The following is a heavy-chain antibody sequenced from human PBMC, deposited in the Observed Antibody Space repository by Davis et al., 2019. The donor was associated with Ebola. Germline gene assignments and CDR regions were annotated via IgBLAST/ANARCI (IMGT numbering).Heavy chain of an antibody. D-gene: IGHD1-26*01. V-gene: IGHV4-34*01. CDR1: GGSFSGYY. Sequence: SETLSLTCAVYGGSFSGYYWSWIRQPPGKGLEWIGEINHRGRTSYNPSLKSRVTMSVDKSKNHFSLKLHSVTAADTALYYCARFIVGPTNWFDPWGQGTLVTVSS. CDR2: INHRGRT. J-gene: IGHJ5*02. CDR3: ARFIVGPTNWFDP.